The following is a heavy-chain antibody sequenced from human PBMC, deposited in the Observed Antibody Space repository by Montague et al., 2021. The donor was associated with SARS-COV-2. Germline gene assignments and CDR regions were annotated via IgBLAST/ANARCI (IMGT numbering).Heavy chain of an antibody. CDR2: IYYSGST. J-gene: IGHJ6*02. D-gene: IGHD6-13*01. Sequence: SETLSLTCTVSGGSISSSSHYWGWIRQPPGKGLEWIGSIYYSGSTYYNPSLKSRVTISVETSKNQFSLKLSSVTAADTAVYYCARVGRQQLVRLSGMDVWGQGTTVTVSS. CDR1: GGSISSSSHY. V-gene: IGHV4-39*07. CDR3: ARVGRQQLVRLSGMDV.